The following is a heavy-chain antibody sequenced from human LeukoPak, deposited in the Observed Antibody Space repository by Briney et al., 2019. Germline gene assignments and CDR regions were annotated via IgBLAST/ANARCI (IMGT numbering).Heavy chain of an antibody. CDR3: AKDCEGPVTIFYYDY. J-gene: IGHJ4*02. Sequence: GGSLRLSCAASGFTLSSYAMSWVRQAPGKGLEWVSSISGSGGSTYYADSVKGRFTISRDNSKNTLYLQMNSLRAEDTAVYYCAKDCEGPVTIFYYDYWGQGTLVTVSS. CDR1: GFTLSSYA. CDR2: ISGSGGST. V-gene: IGHV3-23*01. D-gene: IGHD3-9*01.